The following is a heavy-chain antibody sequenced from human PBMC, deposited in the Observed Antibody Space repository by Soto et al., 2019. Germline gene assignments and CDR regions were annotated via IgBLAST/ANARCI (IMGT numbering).Heavy chain of an antibody. CDR1: GFTSSDYY. CDR3: ARVDGESRMDV. CDR2: IVSGSTYT. J-gene: IGHJ6*02. V-gene: IGHV3-11*06. D-gene: IGHD2-21*01. Sequence: QVQLVESGGGLVKPGGSLRLSCAASGFTSSDYYMSWIRQAPGKGLEWISYIVSGSTYTNYADSVKGRFTISRDNAKESLYLEMNSLRAEDTAVYSCARVDGESRMDVWGQGTTVSVSS.